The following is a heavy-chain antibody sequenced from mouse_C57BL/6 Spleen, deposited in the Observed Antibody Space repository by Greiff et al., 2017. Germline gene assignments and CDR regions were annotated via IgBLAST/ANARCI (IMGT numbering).Heavy chain of an antibody. D-gene: IGHD1-1*01. CDR2: ISSGGSYT. CDR1: GFTFSSYG. Sequence: EVKLVESGGDLVKPGGSLKLSCAASGFTFSSYGMSWVRQTPDKRLEWVATISSGGSYTYYPDSVKGRFTISRDNAKNTLYLQMSSLKSEDTAMYYCASHPVTTVRATDWFAYWGQGTLVTVSA. CDR3: ASHPVTTVRATDWFAY. J-gene: IGHJ3*01. V-gene: IGHV5-6*01.